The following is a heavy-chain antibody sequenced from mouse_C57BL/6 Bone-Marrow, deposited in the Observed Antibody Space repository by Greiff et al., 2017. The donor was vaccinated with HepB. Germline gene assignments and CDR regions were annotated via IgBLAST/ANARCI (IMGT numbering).Heavy chain of an antibody. D-gene: IGHD1-1*01. CDR1: GYAFSSSW. CDR3: TRSAYYYGGSYGGDY. CDR2: IYPGDGDT. Sequence: VQLQQSGPELVKPGASVKISCKASGYAFSSSWMNWVKQRPGKGLEWIGRIYPGDGDTNYNGKFKGKATLTADKSSSTAYMQLSSLTSEDSAVYFCTRSAYYYGGSYGGDYWGQGTSGTVSS. V-gene: IGHV1-82*01. J-gene: IGHJ4*01.